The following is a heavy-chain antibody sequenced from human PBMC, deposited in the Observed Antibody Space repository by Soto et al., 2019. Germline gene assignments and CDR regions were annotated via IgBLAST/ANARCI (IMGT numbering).Heavy chain of an antibody. J-gene: IGHJ5*02. Sequence: QVQLVQSGAEVKKPGSSVKVSCKTSGGTFGSYAISWVRQAPGQGLEWMGGIIPIFSTPNYAQKFQGRVTIHADESTSTAYMELSSLRSEDTAVYYCARPIQYYCDTSAQSAWFDPWGQGTLVTVSS. V-gene: IGHV1-69*12. CDR3: ARPIQYYCDTSAQSAWFDP. CDR1: GGTFGSYA. CDR2: IIPIFSTP. D-gene: IGHD3-22*01.